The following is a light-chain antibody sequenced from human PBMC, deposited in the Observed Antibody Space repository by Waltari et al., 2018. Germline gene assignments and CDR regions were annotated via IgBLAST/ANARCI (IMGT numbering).Light chain of an antibody. Sequence: DIMLTQSPGTLSFSPGERATLSCRASQSISRSLAWYQHKPGQAPRLLIYGASSRATGIPDRFSGSGSGTDFSLTISRLQPEDFAVYYCQHYVRLPATFGQGTKVDIK. CDR1: QSISRS. J-gene: IGKJ1*01. CDR2: GAS. V-gene: IGKV3-20*01. CDR3: QHYVRLPAT.